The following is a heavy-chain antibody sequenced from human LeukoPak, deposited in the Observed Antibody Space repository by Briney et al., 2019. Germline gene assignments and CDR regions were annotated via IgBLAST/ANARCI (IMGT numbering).Heavy chain of an antibody. D-gene: IGHD5-18*01. CDR2: ISWNSGSI. Sequence: GRSLRLSCAASGFTFDDYAMHWVRQAPGKGLEWVSGISWNSGSIGYADSVKGRFTISRDNAKNSLYLQMNSLRAEDTALYYCAKGADSDTAMVPFDYWGQGTLVTVS. V-gene: IGHV3-9*01. CDR3: AKGADSDTAMVPFDY. CDR1: GFTFDDYA. J-gene: IGHJ4*02.